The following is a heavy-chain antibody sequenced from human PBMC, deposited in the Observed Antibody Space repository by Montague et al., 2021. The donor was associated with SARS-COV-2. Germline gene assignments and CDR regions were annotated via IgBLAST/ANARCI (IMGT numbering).Heavy chain of an antibody. D-gene: IGHD3-9*01. CDR2: TYYRSKWDS. Sequence: CAISGDSVSGKRVAWNWIRQSPSTGLEWLGRTYYRSKWDSDYAESVKRRLVITPDTSKNQVSLQLNSVIPEDTAVYFCASSGITLTGLDAFDIWGQGTMVTVSS. CDR1: GDSVSGKRVA. V-gene: IGHV6-1*01. CDR3: ASSGITLTGLDAFDI. J-gene: IGHJ3*02.